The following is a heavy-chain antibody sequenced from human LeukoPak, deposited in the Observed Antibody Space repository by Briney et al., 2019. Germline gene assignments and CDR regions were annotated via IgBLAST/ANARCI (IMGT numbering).Heavy chain of an antibody. J-gene: IGHJ4*02. D-gene: IGHD1-26*01. Sequence: PGGSLRLSCAASGFTFSSYSMNWARQAPGKGLGWVSSISSSSSYIYYADSVKGRFTISRDSAKNSLYLQMNSLRAEDTAVYYCAKDRPFVGATFDYWGQGTLVTVSS. CDR3: AKDRPFVGATFDY. CDR1: GFTFSSYS. V-gene: IGHV3-21*04. CDR2: ISSSSSYI.